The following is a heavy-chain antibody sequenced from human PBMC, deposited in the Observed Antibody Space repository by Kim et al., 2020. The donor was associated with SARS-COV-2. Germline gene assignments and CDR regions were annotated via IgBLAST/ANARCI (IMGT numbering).Heavy chain of an antibody. J-gene: IGHJ4*02. CDR3: AIGAFRLLGFYFDY. CDR1: RFTFSSCG. V-gene: IGHV3-30*03. CDR2: ISYDGSNK. Sequence: GRSLRLSCAASRFTFSSCGMHWVRQAPGKGLEWVAVISYDGSNKSYADSVKGRFTISRDNSKNTLYLQMDSLRTEDTAVYYCAIGAFRLLGFYFDYWGQGTLATVSS.